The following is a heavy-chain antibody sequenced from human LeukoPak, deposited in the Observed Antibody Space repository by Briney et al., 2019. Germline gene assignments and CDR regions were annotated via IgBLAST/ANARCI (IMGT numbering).Heavy chain of an antibody. Sequence: GESLKISCKGSEYSFTSYWIGWVRQTPGKGLEWMGIIYPGDSDTRYSPSFQGQVTISADKSISTAYLQWSSLKASDTAMYYCASPTTVTTIAFDIWGQGTMVTVSS. CDR1: EYSFTSYW. D-gene: IGHD4-17*01. J-gene: IGHJ3*02. CDR2: IYPGDSDT. CDR3: ASPTTVTTIAFDI. V-gene: IGHV5-51*01.